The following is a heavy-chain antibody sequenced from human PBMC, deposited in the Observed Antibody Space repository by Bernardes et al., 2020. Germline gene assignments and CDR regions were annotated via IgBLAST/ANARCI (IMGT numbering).Heavy chain of an antibody. CDR1: RFTFSDYY. CDR2: ISSTGTTI. Sequence: GGSLRLSCAASRFTFSDYYMFWIRQAPRKGLEWVSYISSTGTTIYYADSVKGRFTISRDNAKNSLYLRMNSLTADDTAVYYCAREGSSSWNFDYWGQGTLVTVSS. J-gene: IGHJ4*02. CDR3: AREGSSSWNFDY. D-gene: IGHD6-13*01. V-gene: IGHV3-11*01.